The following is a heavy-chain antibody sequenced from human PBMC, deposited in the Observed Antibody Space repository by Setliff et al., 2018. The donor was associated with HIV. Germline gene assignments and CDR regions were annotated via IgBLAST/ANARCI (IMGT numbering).Heavy chain of an antibody. CDR1: GFTFSDHY. Sequence: GGSLRLSCAASGFTFSDHYMSWIRQAPGKGLEWVSGITASGPNTYYTDSVKGRFTISRDTSKDTLYLQMNSLRAEDTAVYYCARVVGVAPYYYMDVWGKGTTVTVSS. CDR3: ARVVGVAPYYYMDV. J-gene: IGHJ6*03. D-gene: IGHD2-15*01. V-gene: IGHV3-23*01. CDR2: ITASGPNT.